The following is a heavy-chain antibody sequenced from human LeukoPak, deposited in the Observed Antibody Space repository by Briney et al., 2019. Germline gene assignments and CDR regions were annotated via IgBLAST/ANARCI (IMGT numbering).Heavy chain of an antibody. D-gene: IGHD3-10*01. CDR1: GGSFSGYY. Sequence: PSETLSLTCAVYGGSFSGYYWSWIRQHPGKGLEWIGYIYYSGSTYYNPSLKSRVTISVDTSKNQFSLKLSSVTAADTAVYYCARANKDYGSGSYPWFDPWGQGTLVTVSS. J-gene: IGHJ5*02. V-gene: IGHV4-31*11. CDR2: IYYSGST. CDR3: ARANKDYGSGSYPWFDP.